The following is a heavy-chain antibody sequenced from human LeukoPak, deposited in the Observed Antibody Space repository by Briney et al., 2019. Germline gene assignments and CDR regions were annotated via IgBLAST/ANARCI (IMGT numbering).Heavy chain of an antibody. CDR2: INWNGGST. J-gene: IGHJ4*02. CDR1: EFSVGSNY. D-gene: IGHD1-26*01. Sequence: GGSLRLSCAASEFSVGSNYMTWARQAPGKGLEWVSGINWNGGSTGYADSVEGRFTISRDNAKNSLYLQMNSLRAEDTALYYCARRGSGSPSLFDYWGQGTLVTVSS. CDR3: ARRGSGSPSLFDY. V-gene: IGHV3-20*04.